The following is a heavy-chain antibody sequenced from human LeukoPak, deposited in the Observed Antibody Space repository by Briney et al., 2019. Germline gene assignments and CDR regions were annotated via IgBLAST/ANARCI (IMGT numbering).Heavy chain of an antibody. V-gene: IGHV3-48*01. CDR1: GFTFDDYA. Sequence: PGGSLRLSCAASGFTFDDYAMHWVRQAPGKGLEWVSYISSSTSTIYYADSVKGRFTISRDNAKNSLYLQMNSLRAEDTAVYYCARTMVRGVFYYYYMDVWGKGTTVTTSS. CDR2: ISSSTSTI. J-gene: IGHJ6*03. D-gene: IGHD3-10*01. CDR3: ARTMVRGVFYYYYMDV.